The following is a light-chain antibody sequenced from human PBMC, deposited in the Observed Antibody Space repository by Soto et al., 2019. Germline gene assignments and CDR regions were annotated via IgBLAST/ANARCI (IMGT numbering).Light chain of an antibody. J-gene: IGKJ1*01. CDR3: QLQRNSRPTFT. V-gene: IGKV3-15*01. CDR2: GAS. CDR1: QRVNSN. Sequence: EIGMTHSPATLSVSPGERATLSCRASQRVNSNLAWYQQKPGQAPRLLIYGASTRATGIPARFSGSGSGTEFTLTISSLQSEDFAVFYCQLQRNSRPTFTSGQGTKVDSK.